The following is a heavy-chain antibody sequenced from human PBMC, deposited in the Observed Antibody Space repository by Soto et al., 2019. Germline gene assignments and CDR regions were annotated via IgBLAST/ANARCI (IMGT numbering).Heavy chain of an antibody. J-gene: IGHJ6*02. V-gene: IGHV3-30*18. CDR3: AKDVVVGATTGLGDYYYYYGVDV. D-gene: IGHD1-26*01. CDR1: GFTFSSYG. CDR2: ISYDGSNK. Sequence: PGGSLRLSCAASGFTFSSYGMHWFRQAPGKGLEWVAVISYDGSNKYYADSVKGRFTISRDNSKNTLYLQMNSLRAEDTAVYYCAKDVVVGATTGLGDYYYYYGVDVWGQGTTVTVS.